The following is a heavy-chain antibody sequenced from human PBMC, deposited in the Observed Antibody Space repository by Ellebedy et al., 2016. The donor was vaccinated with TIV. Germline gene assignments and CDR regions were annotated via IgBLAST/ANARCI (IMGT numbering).Heavy chain of an antibody. CDR1: GGSISSYY. CDR2: IYTSGST. Sequence: SETLSLTXTVSGGSISSYYWSWIRQPAGKGLEWIGRIYTSGSTNYNPSLKSRVTMSVDTSKTQFSLKLSSVTAADTAVYYCAREILLDSSGSPGMDVWGQGTTVTVSS. V-gene: IGHV4-4*07. CDR3: AREILLDSSGSPGMDV. D-gene: IGHD3-22*01. J-gene: IGHJ6*02.